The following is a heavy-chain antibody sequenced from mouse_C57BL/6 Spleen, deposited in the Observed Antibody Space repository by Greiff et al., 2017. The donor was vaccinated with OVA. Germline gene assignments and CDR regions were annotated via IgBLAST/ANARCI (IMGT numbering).Heavy chain of an antibody. CDR1: GYTFTSYW. V-gene: IGHV1-64*01. Sequence: VQLQQSGAELVKPGASVKLSCKASGYTFTSYWMHWVKQRPGQGLEWIGMIHPNSGSTNYNEKFKSKATLTVDKSSSTAYMQLSSLTSEDSAVYYCARYYYGSSYAYFDVWGTGTTVTVSS. CDR2: IHPNSGST. D-gene: IGHD1-1*01. J-gene: IGHJ1*03. CDR3: ARYYYGSSYAYFDV.